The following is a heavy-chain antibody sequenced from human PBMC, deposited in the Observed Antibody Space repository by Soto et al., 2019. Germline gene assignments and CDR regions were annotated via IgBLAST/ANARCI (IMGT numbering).Heavy chain of an antibody. J-gene: IGHJ6*02. Sequence: QVQLQQWGAGLLKPSETLSLTCAVYGGSFSGYYWSWIRQPPGKGLEWIGEINHSGSTNYNPSLKSRVTISVDTSKNQFSLKLSSVTAADTAVYYCARGPTYSIIYYYYYGMDVWGQGTTVTVSS. D-gene: IGHD4-4*01. CDR2: INHSGST. V-gene: IGHV4-34*01. CDR1: GGSFSGYY. CDR3: ARGPTYSIIYYYYYGMDV.